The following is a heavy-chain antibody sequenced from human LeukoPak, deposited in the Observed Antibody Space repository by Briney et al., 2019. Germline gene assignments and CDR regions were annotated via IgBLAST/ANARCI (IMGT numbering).Heavy chain of an antibody. CDR2: IIPIFGTA. V-gene: IGHV1-69*05. J-gene: IGHJ3*02. Sequence: SVKVSCKASGGTFSSYAISWVRQAPGQGLEWMGRIIPIFGTANYAQKFQGRVTITTDESTSTAYMEQSSLRSEDTAVYYCARDPGEWELHVNDAFDIWGQGTMVTVSS. CDR1: GGTFSSYA. CDR3: ARDPGEWELHVNDAFDI. D-gene: IGHD1-26*01.